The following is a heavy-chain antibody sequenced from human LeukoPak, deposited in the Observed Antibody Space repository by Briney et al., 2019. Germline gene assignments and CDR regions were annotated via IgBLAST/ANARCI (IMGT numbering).Heavy chain of an antibody. CDR2: IYYSGST. CDR1: GGSISSGGYY. Sequence: SETLSLTCTVSGGSISSGGYYWSWIRQHPGKGLEWIGYIYYSGSTYYTPSLKSRVTISVDTSKTQFSLKLSSVTAADTAVYYCARERYFCSSTSCNNWFDPWGQGTLVTVSS. CDR3: ARERYFCSSTSCNNWFDP. V-gene: IGHV4-31*03. D-gene: IGHD2-2*01. J-gene: IGHJ5*02.